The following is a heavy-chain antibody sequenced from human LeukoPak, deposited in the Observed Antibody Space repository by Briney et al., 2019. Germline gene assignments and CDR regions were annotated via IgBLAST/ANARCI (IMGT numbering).Heavy chain of an antibody. CDR3: AKVQGQVIGYYFDY. J-gene: IGHJ4*02. CDR2: ISASADST. V-gene: IGHV3-23*01. Sequence: GGSLRLSCAASGFTFSSHAMGWVRQAPGKGLEWVSAISASADSTYYADSVKGRFTISRDNSKNMLYLQVNSLRAEDTAVYYCAKVQGQVIGYYFDYWGQGTLVTVSS. D-gene: IGHD3/OR15-3a*01. CDR1: GFTFSSHA.